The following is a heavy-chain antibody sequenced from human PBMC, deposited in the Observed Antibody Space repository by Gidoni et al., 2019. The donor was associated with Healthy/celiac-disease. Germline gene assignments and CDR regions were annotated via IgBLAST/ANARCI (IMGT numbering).Heavy chain of an antibody. J-gene: IGHJ4*02. V-gene: IGHV1-18*01. CDR2: IRAYNGNT. D-gene: IGHD2-2*01. Sequence: QAQLVQSGAEVKKPGASVKVSCKASGYTFTSYGISWVRQAPGQVLEWMGWIRAYNGNTNYAQKLQGRVTMTTDTSTSTAYMELRSLRSDDTAVYYCARDKGLGYCSSTSCYAEGFDYWGQGTLVTVSS. CDR1: GYTFTSYG. CDR3: ARDKGLGYCSSTSCYAEGFDY.